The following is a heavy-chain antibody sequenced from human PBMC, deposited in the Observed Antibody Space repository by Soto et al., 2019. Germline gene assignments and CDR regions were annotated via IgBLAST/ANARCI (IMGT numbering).Heavy chain of an antibody. J-gene: IGHJ5*02. CDR3: ARDYFDSSDYTTNWFDP. CDR1: GDSINPYY. V-gene: IGHV4-59*12. CDR2: IYHTGNT. Sequence: SETLSLTCTVSGDSINPYYWSWIRQPPGKGLEWIGSIYHTGNTYYNPSLKSRVTISVDTSKNQFSLKLTSVTAADTALYYCARDYFDSSDYTTNWFDPWGQGTLVTVSS. D-gene: IGHD3-22*01.